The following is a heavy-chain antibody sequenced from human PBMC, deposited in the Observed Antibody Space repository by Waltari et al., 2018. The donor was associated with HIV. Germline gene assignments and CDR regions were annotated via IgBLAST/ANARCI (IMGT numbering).Heavy chain of an antibody. CDR2: ISSGSSFI. D-gene: IGHD4-17*01. V-gene: IGHV3-21*01. Sequence: EVQLVESGGGLVKPGGSLRLSCAGSVFTLSSFSMNWVRQAPGKGLEWVASISSGSSFIDYTDSVKGRFTISRDNAKNSLYLQMKSLRVEDTALYYCARALTNFGGFWGQGTLVTVSS. J-gene: IGHJ4*02. CDR1: VFTLSSFS. CDR3: ARALTNFGGF.